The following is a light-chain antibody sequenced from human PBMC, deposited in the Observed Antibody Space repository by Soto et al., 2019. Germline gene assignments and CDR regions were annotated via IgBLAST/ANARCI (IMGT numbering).Light chain of an antibody. J-gene: IGLJ1*01. Sequence: QSVLTQPPSVSGAPGQRVTISCTGSSSNIGAGFDVHWYQQLPGTAPKLLISGNSNRPSGVPERVSGSKSGTSASLAIIGLQAEDEADYYCQSYDSSLSGYVFGTGTQLTVL. CDR2: GNS. CDR1: SSNIGAGFD. V-gene: IGLV1-40*01. CDR3: QSYDSSLSGYV.